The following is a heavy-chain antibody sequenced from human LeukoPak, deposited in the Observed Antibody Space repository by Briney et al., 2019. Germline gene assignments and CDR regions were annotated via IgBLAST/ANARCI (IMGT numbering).Heavy chain of an antibody. CDR3: ASAPTDVDTAMVTGAFDY. J-gene: IGHJ4*02. Sequence: SETPSLTCAVYRGSFSGYYWSWIRQPPGKGLEWIGEINHSGSTNYNPSLKSRVTISVDTSKNQFSLKLSSVTAADTAVYYCASAPTDVDTAMVTGAFDYWGQGTLVTVSS. D-gene: IGHD5-18*01. V-gene: IGHV4-34*01. CDR1: RGSFSGYY. CDR2: INHSGST.